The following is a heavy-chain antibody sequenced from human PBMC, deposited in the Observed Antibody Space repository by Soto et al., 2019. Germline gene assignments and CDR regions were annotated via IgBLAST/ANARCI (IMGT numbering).Heavy chain of an antibody. CDR3: ASLPMFGLVRQDKRWFDP. Sequence: PSETLSLTCAVSGYSISSGYYWGWIRQPPEKGLEWIGSIYHSGTTYYNPSLKSRVTMSVDTSRNQFSLKLTSVTAADTGVYYCASLPMFGLVRQDKRWFDPWGQGILVTVSS. J-gene: IGHJ5*02. V-gene: IGHV4-38-2*01. CDR2: IYHSGTT. D-gene: IGHD3-3*02. CDR1: GYSISSGYY.